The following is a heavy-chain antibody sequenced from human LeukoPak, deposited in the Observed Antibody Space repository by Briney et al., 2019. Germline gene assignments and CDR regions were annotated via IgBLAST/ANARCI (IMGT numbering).Heavy chain of an antibody. CDR2: INPNSGGT. Sequence: GASVKVSCKASGYTFTGHYMHWVRQAPGQGLEWMGWINPNSGGTNYAQKFQGWVTMTRDTSISTAYMELSRLRSDDTAVYYCASRILLYSGYDYFDYWGQGTLVTVSS. J-gene: IGHJ4*02. CDR1: GYTFTGHY. CDR3: ASRILLYSGYDYFDY. V-gene: IGHV1-2*04. D-gene: IGHD5-12*01.